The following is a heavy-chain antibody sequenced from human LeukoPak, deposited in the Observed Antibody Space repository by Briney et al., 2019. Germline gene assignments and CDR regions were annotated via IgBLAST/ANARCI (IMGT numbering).Heavy chain of an antibody. Sequence: PSGTLSLTCTVSGGSISSHYWSWIRQPPGKGLEWIAYIYYSGSTNYNPSLKSRVTISVDTSKKQFSLKLSSVTAADTAVYYCARGLWNILTGYYIDYWGQGTLVTVSS. CDR1: GGSISSHY. CDR2: IYYSGST. J-gene: IGHJ4*02. D-gene: IGHD3-9*01. V-gene: IGHV4-59*11. CDR3: ARGLWNILTGYYIDY.